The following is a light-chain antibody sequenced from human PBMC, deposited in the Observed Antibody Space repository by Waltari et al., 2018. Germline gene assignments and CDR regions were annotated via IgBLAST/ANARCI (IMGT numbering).Light chain of an antibody. J-gene: IGLJ3*02. V-gene: IGLV1-44*01. CDR2: NDN. CDR3: AVWDDSLGGV. CDR1: NSNIGGNF. Sequence: QSVLTQPPSVSGTPGQRVTISCSGSNSNIGGNFGNWYQQLPGKATKLLIYNDNQGPSGVPDRFSASKSGTSAALAITGLQSEDEADYYCAVWDDSLGGVFGGGTKLTVL.